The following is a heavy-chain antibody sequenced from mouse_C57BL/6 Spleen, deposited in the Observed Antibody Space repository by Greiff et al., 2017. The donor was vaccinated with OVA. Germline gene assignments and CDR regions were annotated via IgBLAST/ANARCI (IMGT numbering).Heavy chain of an antibody. J-gene: IGHJ4*01. CDR2: IDPSDSYT. V-gene: IGHV1-50*01. Sequence: QVHVKQPGAELVKPGASVKLSCKASGYTFTSYWMQWVKQRPGQGLEWIGEIDPSDSYTNYNQKFKGKATLTVDTSSSTAYMQLSSLTSEDSAVYYCARRRFYYGSSFYYAMDYWGQGTSVTVSS. D-gene: IGHD1-1*01. CDR1: GYTFTSYW. CDR3: ARRRFYYGSSFYYAMDY.